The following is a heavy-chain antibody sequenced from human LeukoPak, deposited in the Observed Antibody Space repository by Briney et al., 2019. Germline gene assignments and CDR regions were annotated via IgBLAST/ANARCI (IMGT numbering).Heavy chain of an antibody. CDR3: ARGRSIWLQFSY. J-gene: IGHJ4*02. CDR1: GGSISSGGYY. D-gene: IGHD5-24*01. Sequence: SQTLSLTCTVSGGSISSGGYYWSWIRQPPGKGLEWIGEINHSGSTNYNPSLKSRVTISVDTSKNQFSLKLSSVTAADTAVYYCARGRSIWLQFSYWGQGTLVTVSS. V-gene: IGHV4-30-2*01. CDR2: INHSGST.